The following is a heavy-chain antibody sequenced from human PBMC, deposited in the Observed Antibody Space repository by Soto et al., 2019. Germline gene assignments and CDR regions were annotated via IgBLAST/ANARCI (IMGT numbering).Heavy chain of an antibody. D-gene: IGHD3-10*01. V-gene: IGHV1-18*01. CDR1: GYTFTSYG. Sequence: ASVKVSCKASGYTFTSYGISWVRQAPGQGLEWMGWISAYNGNTNYAQKLQGRVTMTTDTSTSTAYMELRSLRSDDTAVYYCARRAPSGSGSYRVPVAYYYYMDVWGKGTTVTVSS. CDR2: ISAYNGNT. J-gene: IGHJ6*03. CDR3: ARRAPSGSGSYRVPVAYYYYMDV.